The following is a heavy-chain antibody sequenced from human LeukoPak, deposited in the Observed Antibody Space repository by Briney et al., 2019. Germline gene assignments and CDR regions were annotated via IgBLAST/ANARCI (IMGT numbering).Heavy chain of an antibody. CDR3: AREREWIQLPAMRSYYYMDV. CDR1: GGSISTYY. D-gene: IGHD5-18*01. CDR2: IFYSGIS. V-gene: IGHV4-59*01. J-gene: IGHJ6*03. Sequence: SETLSLTCTVSGGSISTYYWSWIRQPPGKGLECIGYIFYSGISNYNPSLKSRVAMSVDTSKHQFSLKLSSVTAADTAVYYCAREREWIQLPAMRSYYYMDVWGRGTTVTVSS.